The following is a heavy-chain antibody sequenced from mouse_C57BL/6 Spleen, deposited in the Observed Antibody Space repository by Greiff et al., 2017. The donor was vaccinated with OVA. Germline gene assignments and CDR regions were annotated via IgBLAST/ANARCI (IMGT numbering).Heavy chain of an antibody. CDR1: GYTFTSYW. J-gene: IGHJ3*01. CDR2: INPSNGGT. D-gene: IGHD2-4*01. V-gene: IGHV1-53*01. CDR3: ARETKNDYGGRSY. Sequence: QVQLQQPGTELVKPGASVKLSCKASGYTFTSYWMHWVKQRPGQGLEWIGNINPSNGGTNYNEKFKSKATLTVDKSSSTAYMQLSSLTSEDAAVYDCARETKNDYGGRSYWGQGTLVTVSA.